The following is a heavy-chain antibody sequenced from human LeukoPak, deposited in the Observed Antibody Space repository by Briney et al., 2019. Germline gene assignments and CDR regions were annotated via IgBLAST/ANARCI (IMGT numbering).Heavy chain of an antibody. Sequence: GASVKVSCKASGYTFTGYYMHWVRQAPGQGFEWMGWINPNSGATNYAQKFQGRVTMTRDTSISTAYMELSRLRSDDTAVYYCARDSGYSSGRGGGLEDYWGQGTLVTVSS. J-gene: IGHJ4*02. CDR3: ARDSGYSSGRGGGLEDY. CDR1: GYTFTGYY. V-gene: IGHV1-2*02. CDR2: INPNSGAT. D-gene: IGHD6-19*01.